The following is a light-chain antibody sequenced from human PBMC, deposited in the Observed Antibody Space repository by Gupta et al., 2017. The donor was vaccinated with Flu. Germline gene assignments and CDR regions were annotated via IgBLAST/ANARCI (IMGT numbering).Light chain of an antibody. CDR3: QQSYSTPET. J-gene: IGKJ3*01. V-gene: IGKV1-39*01. Sequence: PSSLSASVGDRVTITCRASQSISTKLNWYQQKPGKAPTLLIYSTSSLHSGVPSRFSGSGFETDFTLAISSLQPEDVATYYCQQSYSTPETFGHGTXVDIK. CDR2: STS. CDR1: QSISTK.